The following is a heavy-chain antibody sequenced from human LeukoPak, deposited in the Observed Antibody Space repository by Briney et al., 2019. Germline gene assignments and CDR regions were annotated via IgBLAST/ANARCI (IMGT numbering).Heavy chain of an antibody. CDR2: IYYSGST. D-gene: IGHD6-13*01. CDR3: ARDHSSSWEYFDY. CDR1: GGSISSSSYY. J-gene: IGHJ4*02. V-gene: IGHV4-61*01. Sequence: PSETLSLTCTVSGGSISSSSYYWGWIRQPPGKGLEWIGYIYYSGSTNYNPSLKSRVTISVDTSKNQFSLKLSSVTAADTAVYYCARDHSSSWEYFDYWGQGTLVTVSS.